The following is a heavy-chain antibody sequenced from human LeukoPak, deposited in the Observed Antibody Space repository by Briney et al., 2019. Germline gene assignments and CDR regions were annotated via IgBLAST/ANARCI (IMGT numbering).Heavy chain of an antibody. CDR2: TSGSQVSI. J-gene: IGHJ4*02. CDR3: AKDFGGSYIYYFDY. D-gene: IGHD1-26*01. CDR1: GFTSSSNA. Sequence: PGGSLRLSCAASGFTSSSNAVRSVRQARGRGLEWVSFTSGSQVSIYYADSVTGRSTISRDNSRDTLYLQMNRLGAEDTAVYYCAKDFGGSYIYYFDYCGQGALVSASS. V-gene: IGHV3-23*01.